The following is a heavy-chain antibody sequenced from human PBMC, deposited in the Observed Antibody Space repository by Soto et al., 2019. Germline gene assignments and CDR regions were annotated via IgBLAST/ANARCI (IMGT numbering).Heavy chain of an antibody. CDR2: ISGRDDST. D-gene: IGHD2-8*02. CDR1: GFTFSDYS. J-gene: IGHJ4*02. Sequence: EVQLSESGGGLVQPGGSLRLYCAASGFTFSDYSMGWVRQAPGKGLEWVSAISGRDDSTNYADSVRGRFTISRDNSKNTLYLQMSSLRAEDTAIYYCAKRAPSYSGGFDNWVQGTLVTVSS. CDR3: AKRAPSYSGGFDN. V-gene: IGHV3-23*01.